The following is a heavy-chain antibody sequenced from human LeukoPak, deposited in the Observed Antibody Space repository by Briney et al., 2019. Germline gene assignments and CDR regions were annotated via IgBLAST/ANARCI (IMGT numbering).Heavy chain of an antibody. V-gene: IGHV4-59*01. J-gene: IGHJ3*02. CDR1: GGSISSYY. CDR3: ARDRGYCSSTSCYVRGNDAFDI. D-gene: IGHD2-2*01. CDR2: IYYSGST. Sequence: SETLSLTCTVSGGSISSYYWSWIRQPPGKGLEWIGYIYYSGSTNYNPSLKSRVTISVDTSKNQFSLKLSSVTAADTAVYYCARDRGYCSSTSCYVRGNDAFDIWGQGTMVTVSS.